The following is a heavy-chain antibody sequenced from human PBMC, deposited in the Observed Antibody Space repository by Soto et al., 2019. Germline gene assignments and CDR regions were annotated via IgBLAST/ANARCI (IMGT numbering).Heavy chain of an antibody. CDR3: ARRHDGVIPFDY. J-gene: IGHJ4*02. D-gene: IGHD2-21*01. CDR1: GGSISSGGYY. V-gene: IGHV4-31*03. Sequence: PSETLSLTCTVSGGSISSGGYYWSWIRQHPGKGLEWIGYIYYSGSTYYNPSLKSRVTISVDTSKNQFSLKLSSVTAADTAVYYCARRHDGVIPFDYWGQGTLVTVSS. CDR2: IYYSGST.